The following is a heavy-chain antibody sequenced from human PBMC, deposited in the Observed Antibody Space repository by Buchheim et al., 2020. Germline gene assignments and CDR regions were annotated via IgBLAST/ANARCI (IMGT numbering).Heavy chain of an antibody. Sequence: QVQLVQSGAEVKKPGASVKVSCKASGYTFTSYDINWVRQATGQGLEWMGWLKPNSGNTGYAQKVQGRVTMTRNTSISKAYMELSSLRSEDTAVYYCAGSAVDTAMERNDYWGQGTL. CDR2: LKPNSGNT. CDR1: GYTFTSYD. J-gene: IGHJ4*02. D-gene: IGHD5-18*01. CDR3: AGSAVDTAMERNDY. V-gene: IGHV1-8*01.